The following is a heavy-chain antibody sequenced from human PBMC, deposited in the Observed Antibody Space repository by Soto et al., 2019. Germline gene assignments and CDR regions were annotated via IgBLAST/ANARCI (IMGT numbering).Heavy chain of an antibody. Sequence: GGSLRLSCAASGFTFSSYSMNWVRQAPGKGLEWVSSISSSSSYIYYADSVKGRFTISRDNAKNSLYLQMNSLRAEDTAVYYCATHPHPDAFDIWGQGTMVTVSS. V-gene: IGHV3-21*01. J-gene: IGHJ3*02. CDR3: ATHPHPDAFDI. CDR2: ISSSSSYI. CDR1: GFTFSSYS.